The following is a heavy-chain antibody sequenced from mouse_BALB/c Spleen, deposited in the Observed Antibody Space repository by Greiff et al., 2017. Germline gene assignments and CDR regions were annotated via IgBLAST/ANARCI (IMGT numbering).Heavy chain of an antibody. CDR1: GYTFTSYW. Sequence: DLVKPGASVKLSCKASGYTFTSYWINWIKQRPGQGLEWLGRIAPGSGSTYYNEMFKGKATLTVDTSSSTAYIQLSSLSSEDSAVYFCARGGPYENYAMDYWGQGTSVTVSS. CDR3: ARGGPYENYAMDY. D-gene: IGHD2-12*01. V-gene: IGHV1S41*01. J-gene: IGHJ4*01. CDR2: IAPGSGST.